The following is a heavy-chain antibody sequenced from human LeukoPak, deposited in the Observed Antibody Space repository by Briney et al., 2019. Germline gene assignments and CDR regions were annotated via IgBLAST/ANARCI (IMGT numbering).Heavy chain of an antibody. CDR2: IYSGGST. CDR1: GFTFSSYA. Sequence: GGSLRLSCAASGFTFSSYAMSWVRQAPGKGLEWVSVIYSGGSTYYADSVKGRFTISRDNSKNTLYLQMNSLRAEDTAVYYCARDRSVYIERYYGMDVWGQGTTVTVSS. D-gene: IGHD5-12*01. J-gene: IGHJ6*02. V-gene: IGHV3-53*01. CDR3: ARDRSVYIERYYGMDV.